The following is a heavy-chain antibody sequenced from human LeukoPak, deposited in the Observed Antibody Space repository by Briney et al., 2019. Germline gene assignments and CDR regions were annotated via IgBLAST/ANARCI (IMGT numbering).Heavy chain of an antibody. CDR3: ARDLGNIRYHLDL. J-gene: IGHJ4*02. V-gene: IGHV3-33*01. Sequence: PGGSLRLSCEASGFTLSNYGIHWLRQAPDKGLEWVAVIWYDGSNRYYADSVQGRLSISRDNAKVYLQMNSLRAEDTAVYYCARDLGNIRYHLDLWGQGTLVTVSS. CDR1: GFTLSNYG. CDR2: IWYDGSNR. D-gene: IGHD2-2*01.